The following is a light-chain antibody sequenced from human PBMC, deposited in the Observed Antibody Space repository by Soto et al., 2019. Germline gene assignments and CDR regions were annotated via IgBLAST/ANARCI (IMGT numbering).Light chain of an antibody. J-gene: IGLJ1*01. CDR3: SSYADGNIDV. V-gene: IGLV2-8*01. CDR1: SSDVGGYNY. Sequence: QSVLTQPPSASGSPGQSVTISCTVASSDVGGYNYVSWYQQHPGKAPKLMIYEVSKRPSGVPDRFSGSKSGTTASLTVSGLQAEDEADYPCSSYADGNIDVFGTGTKVTVL. CDR2: EVS.